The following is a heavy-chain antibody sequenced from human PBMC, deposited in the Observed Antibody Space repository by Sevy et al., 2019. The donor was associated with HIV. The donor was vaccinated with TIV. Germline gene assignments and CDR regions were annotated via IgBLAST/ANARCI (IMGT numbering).Heavy chain of an antibody. Sequence: GGSLRLSCAASRFTFSSYSMNWVRQAPGKGLEWVSSISSSSSYIYYADSVKGRFTISRDNAKNSLYLQMNSLRAEDTAVYYCAREVVPDIVVVVAATPNWFDPWGQGTLVTVSS. CDR2: ISSSSSYI. CDR3: AREVVPDIVVVVAATPNWFDP. CDR1: RFTFSSYS. V-gene: IGHV3-21*01. J-gene: IGHJ5*02. D-gene: IGHD2-15*01.